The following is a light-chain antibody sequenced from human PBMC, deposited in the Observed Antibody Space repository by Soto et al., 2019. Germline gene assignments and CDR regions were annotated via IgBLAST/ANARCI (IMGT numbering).Light chain of an antibody. Sequence: EIVLTQSPATLSLSPGERATLSCRASQSVSSYLAWYQQKPGQAPRLLIYDSSNRATGIPARFSGRQSGTYLTLTMSILGPEDFAIYYCQQRSNWPPTFGGGTKVELK. V-gene: IGKV3-11*01. J-gene: IGKJ4*01. CDR3: QQRSNWPPT. CDR1: QSVSSY. CDR2: DSS.